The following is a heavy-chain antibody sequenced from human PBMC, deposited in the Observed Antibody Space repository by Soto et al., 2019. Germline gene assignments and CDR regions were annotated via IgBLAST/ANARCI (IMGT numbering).Heavy chain of an antibody. J-gene: IGHJ3*02. CDR1: GFTVSSNY. CDR2: IYSGGST. V-gene: IGHV3-66*01. D-gene: IGHD6-19*01. CDR3: ARDNSGSSGWQHDAFDI. Sequence: GGSLRLSCAASGFTVSSNYMSWVRQAPGKGLEWVSVIYSGGSTYYADSVKGRFTISRDNSKNTLYLQMNSLRAEDTSVFYCARDNSGSSGWQHDAFDIWGQGTMVTVSS.